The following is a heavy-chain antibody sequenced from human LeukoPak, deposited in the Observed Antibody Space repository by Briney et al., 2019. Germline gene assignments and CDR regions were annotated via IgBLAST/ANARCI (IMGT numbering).Heavy chain of an antibody. J-gene: IGHJ3*02. CDR3: AREDSEDAFEI. V-gene: IGHV4-59*01. CDR2: IYYSGST. CDR1: GGSISSYY. Sequence: SETLSLTCTVSGGSISSYYWSWIRQPPGKVLEWIGYIYYSGSTNHNPSLRSRVTISVDKSKNQFSLKLSSVTAADTAVYYCAREDSEDAFEIWGQGTMVTVSS.